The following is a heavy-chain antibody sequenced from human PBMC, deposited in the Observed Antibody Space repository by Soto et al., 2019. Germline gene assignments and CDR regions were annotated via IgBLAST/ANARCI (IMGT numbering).Heavy chain of an antibody. CDR3: AAHSGYDYYYYGMDV. CDR2: IYYSGST. J-gene: IGHJ6*02. D-gene: IGHD5-12*01. Sequence: SETLSLTCTVSGGSVSSGSYDWSWIRQPPGKGLEWIGYIYYSGSTNYNPSLKSRVTISVDTSKNQFSLKLSSVTAADTAVYYCAAHSGYDYYYYGMDVWGQGTTVTVSS. CDR1: GGSVSSGSYD. V-gene: IGHV4-61*01.